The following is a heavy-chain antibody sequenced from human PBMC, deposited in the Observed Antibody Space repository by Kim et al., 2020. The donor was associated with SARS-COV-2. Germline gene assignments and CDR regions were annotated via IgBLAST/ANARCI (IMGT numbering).Heavy chain of an antibody. CDR2: INHSGST. D-gene: IGHD1-1*01. J-gene: IGHJ6*02. CDR3: ARGVSGTTGVTFGLGYYYYHGMDV. V-gene: IGHV4-34*01. Sequence: SETLSLTCAVYGGSFSGHYWSWIRQPPGKGLEWIGEINHSGSTNYNPSLKSRVTISVDTSKNQFSLKLSSVTAADTAVYYCARGVSGTTGVTFGLGYYYYHGMDVWGQGTTVTVPS. CDR1: GGSFSGHY.